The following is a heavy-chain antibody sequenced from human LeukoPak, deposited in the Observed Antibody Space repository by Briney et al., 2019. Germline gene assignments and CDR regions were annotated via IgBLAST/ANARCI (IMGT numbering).Heavy chain of an antibody. V-gene: IGHV3-21*01. J-gene: IGHJ6*02. Sequence: GGSLRLSCAASGFTFGSYSMNWVRQAPGKGLEWVPSISSSSSYIYYADSVKGRFTISGDNAKNSLYLQMNSLRAEDTAVYYCARDNDSNYYYYGMDVWGQGTTVTVSS. CDR2: ISSSSSYI. CDR1: GFTFGSYS. CDR3: ARDNDSNYYYYGMDV. D-gene: IGHD3-22*01.